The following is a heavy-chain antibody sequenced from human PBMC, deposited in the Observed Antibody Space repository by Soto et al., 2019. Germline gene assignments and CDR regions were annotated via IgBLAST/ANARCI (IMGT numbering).Heavy chain of an antibody. J-gene: IGHJ4*02. V-gene: IGHV1-18*01. D-gene: IGHD3-10*01. CDR3: AWDTYGSGAGC. CDR1: GYTFTSYG. CDR2: ISAYNGNT. Sequence: QVQLVQSGAEVKKPGASVKVSCKASGYTFTSYGISWVRQAPGQGLEWMGWISAYNGNTNSAQKLQGRVTMTTDTATRTAYMALRSLRTADTAVYYCAWDTYGSGAGCWGQGTLVTVSS.